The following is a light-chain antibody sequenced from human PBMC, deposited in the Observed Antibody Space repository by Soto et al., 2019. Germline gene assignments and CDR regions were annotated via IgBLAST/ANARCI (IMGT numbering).Light chain of an antibody. CDR3: QQYNSYSTWN. V-gene: IGKV1-5*03. Sequence: DIQMTQSPPTLSASVGDRVTITCRASESISRWLAWYQQKPGKAPKLLIYKAFNLESGVPSRLSGSGSGTEFTLTISNLQPDDFATYYYQQYNSYSTWNFGQGTQVEIK. J-gene: IGKJ1*01. CDR2: KAF. CDR1: ESISRW.